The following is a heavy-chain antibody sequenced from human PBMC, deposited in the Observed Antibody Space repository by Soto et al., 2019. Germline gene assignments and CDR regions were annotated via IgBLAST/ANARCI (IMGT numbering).Heavy chain of an antibody. CDR2: ISYRGGT. D-gene: IGHD2-21*02. Sequence: SETLSLTCTVSGDSISSYYWSWIRQPPGRGLEWIGYISYRGGTSYNPSLKRRVTISVDTSKNQSSLKLNSVTAADTAVYYCGRGWYCGGDCYEWYFDLWGLGTLVTVSS. CDR3: GRGWYCGGDCYEWYFDL. V-gene: IGHV4-59*01. CDR1: GDSISSYY. J-gene: IGHJ2*01.